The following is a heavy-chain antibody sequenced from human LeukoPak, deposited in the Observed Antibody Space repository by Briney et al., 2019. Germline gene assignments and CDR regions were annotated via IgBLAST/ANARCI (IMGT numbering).Heavy chain of an antibody. J-gene: IGHJ4*02. Sequence: PGGSLRLSCAASGFTFSSYSMNWVRQAPGKGLEWVSYISSSSSTIYYADSVKGRFTISRDNAKNSLYLQMNSLRAEDTAVYYCARDLVDYGDYGGASPYFDYWGQGTLVTVSS. V-gene: IGHV3-48*04. CDR1: GFTFSSYS. CDR3: ARDLVDYGDYGGASPYFDY. CDR2: ISSSSSTI. D-gene: IGHD4-17*01.